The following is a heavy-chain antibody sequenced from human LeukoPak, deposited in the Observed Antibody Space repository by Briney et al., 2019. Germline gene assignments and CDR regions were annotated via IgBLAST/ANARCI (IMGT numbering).Heavy chain of an antibody. J-gene: IGHJ6*02. D-gene: IGHD1-1*01. CDR2: IYYSGST. Sequence: SETLSLTCTVSGGSISSYYWSWIRQPPGKGLEWIGYIYYSGSTNYNPSLKSRVTISVDTSKNQFSLKLSSVTAADTAVYYCARTTTDAYYYYGMDVWAKGPRSPSP. CDR1: GGSISSYY. CDR3: ARTTTDAYYYYGMDV. V-gene: IGHV4-59*01.